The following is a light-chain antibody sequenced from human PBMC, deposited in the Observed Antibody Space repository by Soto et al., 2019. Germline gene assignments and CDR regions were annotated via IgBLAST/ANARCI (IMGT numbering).Light chain of an antibody. CDR3: QACDSSPAVV. V-gene: IGLV3-1*01. Sequence: SYELTQPPSVSVSPGQTASITCSGDKLGDKYACWYQQKPGQSPVRVIYQDSKRPSGIPERFYGSNSGNTATLTISGTQAMDEADYYCQACDSSPAVVFGGGTKVSVL. CDR1: KLGDKY. J-gene: IGLJ2*01. CDR2: QDS.